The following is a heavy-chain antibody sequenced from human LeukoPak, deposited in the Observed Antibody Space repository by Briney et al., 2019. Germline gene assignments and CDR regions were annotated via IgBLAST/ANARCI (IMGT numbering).Heavy chain of an antibody. J-gene: IGHJ5*02. Sequence: ASVKVSCKASGGTFSSYAISWVRQAPGQGLEWMGWIKSNSGGTNYAQKFQGWVTMTRDTSISTAYMELSRLRSDDTAVYYCATDPPRVGATDWFDPWGQGTLVTVSS. CDR3: ATDPPRVGATDWFDP. V-gene: IGHV1-2*04. CDR2: IKSNSGGT. D-gene: IGHD1-26*01. CDR1: GGTFSSYA.